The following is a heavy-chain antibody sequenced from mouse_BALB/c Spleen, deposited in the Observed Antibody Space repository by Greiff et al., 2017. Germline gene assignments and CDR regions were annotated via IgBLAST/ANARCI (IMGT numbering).Heavy chain of an antibody. CDR1: GFAFSSYD. CDR2: ISSGGGST. V-gene: IGHV5-12-1*01. J-gene: IGHJ3*01. CDR3: ARRGPWFAY. Sequence: EVQGVESGGGLVKPGGSLKLSCAASGFAFSSYDMSWVRQTPEKRLEWVAYISSGGGSTYYPDTVKGRFTISRDNAKNTLYLQMSSLKSEDTAMYYCARRGPWFAYWGQGTLVTVSA.